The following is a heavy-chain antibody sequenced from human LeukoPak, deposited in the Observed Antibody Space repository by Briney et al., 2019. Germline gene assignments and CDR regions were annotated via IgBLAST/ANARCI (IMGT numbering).Heavy chain of an antibody. J-gene: IGHJ3*02. D-gene: IGHD1-26*01. CDR1: GYTFTGYY. V-gene: IGHV1-2*02. CDR2: INPNSGGT. Sequence: ASVKVSCKASGYTFTGYYMHWVRQAPGQELEWMGWINPNSGGTNYAQKPQGRVTMTRDTSISTAYMELSRLRSDDTAVYYCARGEYSGSFDAFDIWGQGTMVTVSS. CDR3: ARGEYSGSFDAFDI.